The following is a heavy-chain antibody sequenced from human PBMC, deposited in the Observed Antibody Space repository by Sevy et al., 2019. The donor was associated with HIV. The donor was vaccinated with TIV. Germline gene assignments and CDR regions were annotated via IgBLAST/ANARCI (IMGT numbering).Heavy chain of an antibody. CDR3: GGAQGYVVTNSCEGGSVNAFDI. CDR1: GFTFSDYA. V-gene: IGHV3-9*01. D-gene: IGHD3-22*01. CDR2: ISWNSGAI. J-gene: IGHJ3*02. Sequence: GGSLRLSCAASGFTFSDYAMHWVRQVPGKGLEWVSGISWNSGAIGYADSVKGRFTISRDNAKNSLYLQMNSLRVEDPAFDYCGGAQGYVVTNSCEGGSVNAFDIWGQGTMVTVSS.